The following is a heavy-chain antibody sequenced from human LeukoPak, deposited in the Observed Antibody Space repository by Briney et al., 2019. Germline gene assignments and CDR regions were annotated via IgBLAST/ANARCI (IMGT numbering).Heavy chain of an antibody. D-gene: IGHD3-10*01. V-gene: IGHV3-33*08. J-gene: IGHJ5*02. CDR2: IWSDGSDK. CDR3: ARDLHLRYGWALVH. Sequence: GRSLRLSCAASGFTFSSYGMHWVRQAPGKGLEWVAVIWSDGSDKYYADSVKGRFTVSRDNSKNTLYLQMNSLRAEDTAVYYCARDLHLRYGWALVHWGQGTLVTVSS. CDR1: GFTFSSYG.